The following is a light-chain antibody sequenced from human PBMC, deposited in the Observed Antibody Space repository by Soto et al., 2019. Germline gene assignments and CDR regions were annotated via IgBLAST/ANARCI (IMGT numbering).Light chain of an antibody. J-gene: IGLJ2*01. CDR2: QDN. CDR3: QAWDSSTVV. CDR1: KLGDKF. V-gene: IGLV3-1*01. Sequence: SYELTQPLSVSVSPGQTASITCSGDKLGDKFVCWYQQKPGQSPVLVIYQDNKRPSGIPERFSGSNSGNTATLTISGTQAMDEADYYCQAWDSSTVVFGGGTKLTVL.